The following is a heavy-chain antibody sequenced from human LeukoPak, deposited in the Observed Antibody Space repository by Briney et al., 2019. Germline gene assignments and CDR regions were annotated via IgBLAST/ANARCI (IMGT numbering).Heavy chain of an antibody. V-gene: IGHV3-53*01. CDR1: GFIVSHNY. Sequence: PGGSLRLSCAASGFIVSHNYMTWVRQAPGEGLEWISVIYIDGTTYYADSVKGRFTISRDQANNTPYLQMNTLRDADTAVYNFAGGARYSFYWGQGALVCVCS. J-gene: IGHJ4*02. D-gene: IGHD6-13*01. CDR3: AGGARYSFY. CDR2: IYIDGTT.